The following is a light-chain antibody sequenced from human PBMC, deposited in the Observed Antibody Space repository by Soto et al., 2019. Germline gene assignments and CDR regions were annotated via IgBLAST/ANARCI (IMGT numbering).Light chain of an antibody. CDR1: QSINRY. CDR3: QHYNIYPWT. J-gene: IGKJ1*01. CDR2: DAS. V-gene: IGKV1-5*01. Sequence: DIQMTQSPSTLSASVGDRVTIPCRASQSINRYLAWYQQKPGKAPKLLIYDASSLEDGVPSRFSGSGSGTELTLTISGLQPDDFATYYCQHYNIYPWTFGQGTKVEI.